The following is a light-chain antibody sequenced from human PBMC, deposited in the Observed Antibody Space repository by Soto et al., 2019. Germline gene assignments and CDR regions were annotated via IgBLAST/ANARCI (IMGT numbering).Light chain of an antibody. CDR2: GAS. CDR1: QSVSST. J-gene: IGKJ1*01. CDR3: QQYNNWPPCT. Sequence: EIVMTQSPATLSVSQGERATLSCRASQSVSSTLAWYQQKPGQAPRLLIYGASTRATGIPARFSGSGSGTEFTLTISSLQSEDFAVYYCQQYNNWPPCTFGQGTKVEIK. V-gene: IGKV3-15*01.